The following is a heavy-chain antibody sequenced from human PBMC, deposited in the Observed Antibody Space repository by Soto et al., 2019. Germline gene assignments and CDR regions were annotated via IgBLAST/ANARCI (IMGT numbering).Heavy chain of an antibody. Sequence: LSETLSLTCTFSGGSISSSSYYWGWIRQPPGKGLEWIGSIYYSGSTYYNPSLKSRVTISVDTSKNQFSLKLSSVTAADTAVYYCARHDDFLSGYYTSDYWGQGTLVTVSS. CDR2: IYYSGST. J-gene: IGHJ4*02. V-gene: IGHV4-39*01. D-gene: IGHD3-3*01. CDR1: GGSISSSSYY. CDR3: ARHDDFLSGYYTSDY.